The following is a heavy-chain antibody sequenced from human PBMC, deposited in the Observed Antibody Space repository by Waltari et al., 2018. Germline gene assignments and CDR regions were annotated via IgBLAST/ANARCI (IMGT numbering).Heavy chain of an antibody. D-gene: IGHD5-12*01. CDR3: ALSVAGPRGYSGYDPDY. CDR2: INPNSGGT. V-gene: IGHV1-2*02. Sequence: QVQLVQSGAEVKKPGASVKVSCKASGYTFTGYYMHWVRQAPGQGLEWMGWINPNSGGTNYAQKFQGRVTMTRDTSISTAYMELSRLRSDDTAVYYCALSVAGPRGYSGYDPDYWGQGTLVTVSS. J-gene: IGHJ4*02. CDR1: GYTFTGYY.